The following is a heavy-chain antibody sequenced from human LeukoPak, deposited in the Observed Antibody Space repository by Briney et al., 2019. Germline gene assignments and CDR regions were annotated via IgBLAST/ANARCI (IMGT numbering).Heavy chain of an antibody. CDR1: GFTFSSYA. J-gene: IGHJ4*02. D-gene: IGHD5-18*01. Sequence: GGSLRLSCAASGFTFSSYAMSWVRQAPGKGLEWVSAISGSGGSTYYADSVKGRFTISRDNSKNTLYLQMNSLRAEDTAVYYCAKNLVVETAMTRGLVYFNYWGKGPLVTVPS. CDR3: AKNLVVETAMTRGLVYFNY. CDR2: ISGSGGST. V-gene: IGHV3-23*01.